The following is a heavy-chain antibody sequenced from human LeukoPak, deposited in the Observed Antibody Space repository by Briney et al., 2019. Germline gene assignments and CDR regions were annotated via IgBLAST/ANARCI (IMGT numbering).Heavy chain of an antibody. Sequence: GGSLRLSCAASTFSFSRYPMGWVRQAPGKGLEWVSGISAGGDGTYHADPVKGRFTISRDNAKNSLYLQMNSLTAEDTAVYYCAKAQQLWYHFDYWGQGTLVTVSS. CDR3: AKAQQLWYHFDY. J-gene: IGHJ4*02. D-gene: IGHD5-18*01. V-gene: IGHV3-23*01. CDR2: ISAGGDGT. CDR1: TFSFSRYP.